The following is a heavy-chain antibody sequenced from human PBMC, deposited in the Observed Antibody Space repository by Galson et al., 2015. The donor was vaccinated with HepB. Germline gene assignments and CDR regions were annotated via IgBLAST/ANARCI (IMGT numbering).Heavy chain of an antibody. CDR1: GFTFSDYY. J-gene: IGHJ5*02. V-gene: IGHV3-11*06. D-gene: IGHD6-13*01. Sequence: SLRLSCAASGFTFSDYYMSWIRQAPGKGLEWVSYISSSSSYTNYADSVKGRFTISRDNAKNSLYLQMNSLRAEDTAVYYCARRQTGIGAPAWFDPWGQGTLVTVSS. CDR2: ISSSSSYT. CDR3: ARRQTGIGAPAWFDP.